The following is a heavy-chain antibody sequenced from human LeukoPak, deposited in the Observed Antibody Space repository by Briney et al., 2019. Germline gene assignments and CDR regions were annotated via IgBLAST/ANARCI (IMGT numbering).Heavy chain of an antibody. CDR1: GGSISSGGYY. Sequence: SETLSLTCTVSGGSISSGGYYWSWIRQPPGKGLEWIGYIYHSGSTYYNPSLKSRVTISVDRSKNQFSLKLSSVTAADTAVYYCARLAGWLTRIIDYWGQGTLVTVSS. D-gene: IGHD3-9*01. V-gene: IGHV4-30-2*01. J-gene: IGHJ4*02. CDR2: IYHSGST. CDR3: ARLAGWLTRIIDY.